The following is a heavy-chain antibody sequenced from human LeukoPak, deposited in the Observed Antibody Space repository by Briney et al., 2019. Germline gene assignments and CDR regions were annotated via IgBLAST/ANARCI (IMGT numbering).Heavy chain of an antibody. J-gene: IGHJ5*02. D-gene: IGHD5-12*01. Sequence: SETLSLTCAVSGGSISSSNWWSWVRQPPGKGLEWIGEIYHSGSTNYNPSLKSRVTISVDKSKNQFSLKLSSVTAADTAVYYCARGGSGYSGYDSITWGQGTLVTVSS. CDR1: GGSISSSNW. CDR3: ARGGSGYSGYDSIT. V-gene: IGHV4-4*02. CDR2: IYHSGST.